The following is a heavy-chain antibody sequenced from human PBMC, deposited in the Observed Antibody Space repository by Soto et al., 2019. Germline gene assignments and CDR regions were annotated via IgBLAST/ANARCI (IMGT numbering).Heavy chain of an antibody. CDR3: ARLEWELPPQYNWFDP. V-gene: IGHV4-59*01. Sequence: PSETLSLTCTVSGGSISSYYWSWIRQPPGKGLEWIGYIYYSGSTNYNPSLKSRVTISVDTSKNQFSLKLSSVTAADTAVYYCARLEWELPPQYNWFDPWGQGTLVTVSS. CDR1: GGSISSYY. D-gene: IGHD1-26*01. J-gene: IGHJ5*02. CDR2: IYYSGST.